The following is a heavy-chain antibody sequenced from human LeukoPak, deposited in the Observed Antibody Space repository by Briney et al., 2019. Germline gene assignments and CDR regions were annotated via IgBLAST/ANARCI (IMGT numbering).Heavy chain of an antibody. J-gene: IGHJ4*02. V-gene: IGHV4-38-2*02. CDR1: GYSISSGYY. D-gene: IGHD5-24*01. CDR3: ARALGWLPENY. CDR2: IYYRGST. Sequence: SETLSLTCTVSGYSISSGYYWGWIRQPPGRGLEWIASIYYRGSTHYNPSLASLKSRVTISGDTSKNQFSLKLSSVTAADTAVYYCARALGWLPENYWGQGTLVTVSS.